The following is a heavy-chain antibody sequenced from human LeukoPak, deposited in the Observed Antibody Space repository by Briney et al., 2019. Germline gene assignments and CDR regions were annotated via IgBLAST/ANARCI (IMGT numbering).Heavy chain of an antibody. D-gene: IGHD2-15*01. CDR2: IKQDGSEK. CDR1: GFTFSSYW. V-gene: IGHV3-7*03. Sequence: GGSLRLSCAASGFTFSSYWMSWVRQAPGKGLEWVANIKQDGSEKYYVDSVKGRFTISRDNAKNSLYLQMHSLRAEDTAVYYCARERRVVVVAATDYYYGMDVWGKGTTVTVSS. CDR3: ARERRVVVVAATDYYYGMDV. J-gene: IGHJ6*04.